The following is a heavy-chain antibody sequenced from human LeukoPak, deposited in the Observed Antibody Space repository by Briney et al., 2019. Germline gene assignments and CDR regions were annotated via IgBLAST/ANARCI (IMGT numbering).Heavy chain of an antibody. D-gene: IGHD1-1*01. V-gene: IGHV3-48*01. CDR2: ISSSSSNM. Sequence: GGSLRLSCTASGFPLSSYSINWVRQAPGKGLEWISYISSSSSNMYYLDSVQGRLTVSRDNVRNSLFLQIDSPRAEDTAVYYCARVKGTYFDYWGQGSLVTVSS. CDR1: GFPLSSYS. J-gene: IGHJ4*02. CDR3: ARVKGTYFDY.